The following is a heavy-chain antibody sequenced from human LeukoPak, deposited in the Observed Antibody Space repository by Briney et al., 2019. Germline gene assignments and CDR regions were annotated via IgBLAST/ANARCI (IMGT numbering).Heavy chain of an antibody. CDR3: AREGDLSGMDV. CDR2: IWYDGSNK. V-gene: IGHV3-33*01. J-gene: IGHJ6*02. CDR1: GFTFNNYA. Sequence: GGSLRLSCAASGFTFNNYAMHWVRQAPGKGLEWVTTIWYDGSNKYYGDSVKGRFTISRDNSKSTLYLQMNSLRAEDTAVYYCAREGDLSGMDVWGQGTTVTVSS. D-gene: IGHD2-21*01.